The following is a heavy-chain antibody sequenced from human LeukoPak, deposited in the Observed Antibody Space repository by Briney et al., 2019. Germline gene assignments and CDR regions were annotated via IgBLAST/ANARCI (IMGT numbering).Heavy chain of an antibody. Sequence: SETLSLTCNVSGDSISAYHWNWIRKPPGRGLEWIGYMQSTVNSNYNPSLKSRVSMSVDTSKNRIVLNLSSVTAADTAVYYCARDKRHSYGRYFDHWGQGLLVTVSS. CDR1: GDSISAYH. J-gene: IGHJ4*02. CDR3: ARDKRHSYGRYFDH. D-gene: IGHD5-18*01. V-gene: IGHV4-59*01. CDR2: MQSTVNS.